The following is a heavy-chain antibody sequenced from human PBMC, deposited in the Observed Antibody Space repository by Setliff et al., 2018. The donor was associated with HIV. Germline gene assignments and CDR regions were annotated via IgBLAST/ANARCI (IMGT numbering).Heavy chain of an antibody. CDR2: INPDGSHG. D-gene: IGHD3-16*01. CDR1: GFTFTISW. Sequence: GASVKVSCAASGFTFTISWMNWVRQAPGKGLEWVADINPDGSHGDYVDSVKGRFTISRDNAKNSLYLQMNSLRAEDTAVYYCARDRAYASFDYWGQGALVTVSS. J-gene: IGHJ4*02. V-gene: IGHV3-7*03. CDR3: ARDRAYASFDY.